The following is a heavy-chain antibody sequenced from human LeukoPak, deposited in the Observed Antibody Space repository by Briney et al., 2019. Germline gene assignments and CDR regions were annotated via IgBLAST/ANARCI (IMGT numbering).Heavy chain of an antibody. V-gene: IGHV4-31*03. Sequence: SQTLSLTRTVSGGSISSGHYYWSWIRQHPGKGLEWIGYIFYSGATYYDPSLKSRVTISVDTSKNQFSLKVTSVTAADTAVYYCARTLGDSRFDPWGQGTLVTVSS. CDR2: IFYSGAT. CDR3: ARTLGDSRFDP. J-gene: IGHJ5*02. CDR1: GGSISSGHYY. D-gene: IGHD2-21*01.